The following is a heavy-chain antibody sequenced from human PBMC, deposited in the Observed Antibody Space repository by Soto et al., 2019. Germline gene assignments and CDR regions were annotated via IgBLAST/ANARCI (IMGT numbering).Heavy chain of an antibody. J-gene: IGHJ5*02. CDR2: IWYDGSNK. CDR3: ASSAGIVELELPDL. D-gene: IGHD1-7*01. V-gene: IGHV3-33*01. Sequence: QVQLVESGGGVVQPGRSLRLSCAASGFTFSSYGMHWVRQAPGKGLEWVAVIWYDGSNKYYADSVKGRFTISRDNSKNTLYLQMTSLRAEDTAVYYCASSAGIVELELPDLWGKGPLVTVSS. CDR1: GFTFSSYG.